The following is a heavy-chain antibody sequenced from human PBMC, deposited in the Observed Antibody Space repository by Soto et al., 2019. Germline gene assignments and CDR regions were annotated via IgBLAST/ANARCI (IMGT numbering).Heavy chain of an antibody. D-gene: IGHD1-26*01. V-gene: IGHV3-30*18. Sequence: QVQLVESGGGVVQPGRSLRLSCAASGFTFRSYGMHWVRQAPGKGLEWVAVISYDGSNKYYADSVKGRFTISRDNSKKTLYLQMNRLRAEDTAVYYCAKGGVGSTSNAFDIWGQGTMVTVSS. CDR2: ISYDGSNK. J-gene: IGHJ3*02. CDR1: GFTFRSYG. CDR3: AKGGVGSTSNAFDI.